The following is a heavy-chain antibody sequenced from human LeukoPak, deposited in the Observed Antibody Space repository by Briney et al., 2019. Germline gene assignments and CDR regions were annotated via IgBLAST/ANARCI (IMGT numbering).Heavy chain of an antibody. CDR3: AKGAITMVRGVNDAFDI. V-gene: IGHV3-33*06. CDR1: GFTFSSYG. Sequence: GRSLRLSCAASGFTFSSYGMHWVRQAPGKGLEWVAVIWYDGSNKYYADSVKGRFTISRDNSKNTLYLQMNSLRAEGTAVYYCAKGAITMVRGVNDAFDIWGQGTMVTVSS. J-gene: IGHJ3*02. D-gene: IGHD3-10*01. CDR2: IWYDGSNK.